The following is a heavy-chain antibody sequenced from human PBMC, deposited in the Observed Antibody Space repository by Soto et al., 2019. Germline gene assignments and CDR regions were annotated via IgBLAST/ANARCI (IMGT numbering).Heavy chain of an antibody. V-gene: IGHV3-48*01. CDR3: ARDSGHSSGWPLFDY. CDR2: VSETGSSV. D-gene: IGHD6-19*01. J-gene: IGHJ4*02. CDR1: GFTFSSHS. Sequence: GSLRLSCVASGFTFSSHSMNWVRQAPGKGLEWVSYVSETGSSVFYADSVKGRFTISRDNGRNSLDLQMNSLRAEDTAVYYCARDSGHSSGWPLFDYWGQGALVTVSS.